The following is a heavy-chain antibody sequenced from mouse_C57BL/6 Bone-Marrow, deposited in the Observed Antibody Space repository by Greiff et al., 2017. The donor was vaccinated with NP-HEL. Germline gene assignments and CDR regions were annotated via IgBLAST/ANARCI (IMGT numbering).Heavy chain of an antibody. CDR2: ILPGSGST. CDR3: AIPVVADYYAMDY. J-gene: IGHJ4*01. V-gene: IGHV1-9*01. Sequence: QVQLQQSGAELMKPGASVKLSCKATGYTFTGYWIEWVKQRPGHGLEWIGEILPGSGSTNYNEKFKGKATFTADTSSTTAYMQLRSLTTEDSAIYYCAIPVVADYYAMDYWGQGTSVTVSS. CDR1: GYTFTGYW. D-gene: IGHD1-1*01.